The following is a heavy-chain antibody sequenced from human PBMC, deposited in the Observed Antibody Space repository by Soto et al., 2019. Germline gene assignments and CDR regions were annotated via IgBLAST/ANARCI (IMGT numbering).Heavy chain of an antibody. V-gene: IGHV3-23*01. CDR2: ISASGAST. CDR1: GFTFSNFA. Sequence: VGSLRLSCAASGFTFSNFAMNWFRQAPVKGLEWVSFISASGASTTYADSVKGRFTISRDNSKNTLYLQMNSLRAEDTGVYYCAKESSASRVSYYYAMDVWGQGTTVTVSS. J-gene: IGHJ6*02. CDR3: AKESSASRVSYYYAMDV. D-gene: IGHD3-10*01.